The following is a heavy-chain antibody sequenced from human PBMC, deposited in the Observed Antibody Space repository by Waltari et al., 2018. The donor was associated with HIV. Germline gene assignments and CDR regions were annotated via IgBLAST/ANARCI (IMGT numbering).Heavy chain of an antibody. CDR2: IYYSGST. CDR3: ARGVAFGGYYYGMDV. V-gene: IGHV4-59*01. Sequence: QVQLQESGPGLVKPSETLSLTCTVSGGSISSYYCSWIRPPPGKGLEWIGYIYYSGSTNYNPSRKSRVTISVDTSKNQFSLKLSSVTAADTAVYYCARGVAFGGYYYGMDVWGQGTTVTVSS. J-gene: IGHJ6*02. D-gene: IGHD2-21*01. CDR1: GGSISSYY.